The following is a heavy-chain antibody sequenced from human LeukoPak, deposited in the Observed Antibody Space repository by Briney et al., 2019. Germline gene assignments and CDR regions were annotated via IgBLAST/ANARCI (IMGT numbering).Heavy chain of an antibody. Sequence: ASVKVSCKVSGYTLTELCMHWVRQAPGKGLEWMGRFDPEDGETIYAQKFQGRVTITADESTSTAYMELSSLRSDDTAVYYCARDQGYSSSWYAFEYWGQGSLVTVSS. CDR3: ARDQGYSSSWYAFEY. D-gene: IGHD6-13*01. CDR2: FDPEDGET. V-gene: IGHV1-24*01. CDR1: GYTLTELC. J-gene: IGHJ4*02.